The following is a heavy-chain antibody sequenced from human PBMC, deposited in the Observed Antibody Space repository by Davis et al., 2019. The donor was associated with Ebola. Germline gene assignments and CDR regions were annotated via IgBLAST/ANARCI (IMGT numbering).Heavy chain of an antibody. V-gene: IGHV3-43D*03. CDR2: ISWDGGST. J-gene: IGHJ6*02. Sequence: GESLKISCAASGFTFDDYAMHWVRQAPGKGLEWVSLISWDGGSTYYADSVKGRFTISRDNSKNSLYLQMNSLRAEDTAVYYCAKAHGGFLEWLSYYYGMDVWGQGTTVTVSS. CDR1: GFTFDDYA. CDR3: AKAHGGFLEWLSYYYGMDV. D-gene: IGHD3-3*01.